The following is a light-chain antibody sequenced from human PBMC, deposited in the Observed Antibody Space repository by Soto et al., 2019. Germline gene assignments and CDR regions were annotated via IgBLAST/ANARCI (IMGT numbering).Light chain of an antibody. V-gene: IGLV2-14*01. CDR3: SSYTNINKRACV. CDR2: EVT. CDR1: SGDIGSYNR. Sequence: QSVLTQPASVSGSPGQSITISCTGTSGDIGSYNRVSWYQQHPGKAPKLIIYEVTDRPSGVSNRFSGSKSGITASLTISGLQAEDEAEYYCSSYTNINKRACVFGTGTKV. J-gene: IGLJ1*01.